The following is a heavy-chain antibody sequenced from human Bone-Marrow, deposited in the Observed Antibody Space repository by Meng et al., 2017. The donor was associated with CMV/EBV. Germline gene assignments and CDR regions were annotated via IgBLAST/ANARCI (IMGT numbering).Heavy chain of an antibody. CDR2: IYYSGST. V-gene: IGHV4-59*01. CDR3: ARVLDFWSGYYFDY. CDR1: GGSISSYY. J-gene: IGHJ4*02. Sequence: SETLSLTCTVSGGSISSYYWSWIRQPPGKGLEWIGYIYYSGSTNYNPSLKSRVTISVDTSKNQFSLKLSSVTAADTAVYYCARVLDFWSGYYFDYWGQGALVTCFS. D-gene: IGHD3-3*01.